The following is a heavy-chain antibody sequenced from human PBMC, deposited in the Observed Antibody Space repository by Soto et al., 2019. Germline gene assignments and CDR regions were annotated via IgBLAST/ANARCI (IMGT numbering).Heavy chain of an antibody. CDR1: GFSLSTSGVG. Sequence: SGPTLVNPTQTLTLTCTFSGFSLSTSGVGVGWIRQPPGKALEWLALIYWDDDKRYSPSLKSRLTITKDTSKNQVVLTMTNMDPVDTATYYCAHSTYDILTGYLWAPTHDAFDIWGQGTMVTVSS. CDR3: AHSTYDILTGYLWAPTHDAFDI. D-gene: IGHD3-9*01. J-gene: IGHJ3*02. V-gene: IGHV2-5*02. CDR2: IYWDDDK.